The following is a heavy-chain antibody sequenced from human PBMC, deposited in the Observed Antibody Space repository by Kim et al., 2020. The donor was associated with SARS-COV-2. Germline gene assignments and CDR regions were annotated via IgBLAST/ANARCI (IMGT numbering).Heavy chain of an antibody. J-gene: IGHJ6*02. D-gene: IGHD3-3*01. CDR1: GFTFSSYS. CDR3: ARDLFGEYDFWSGYYTDYYYYGMDV. V-gene: IGHV3-21*01. Sequence: GGSLRLSCAASGFTFSSYSMNWVRQAPGKGLEWVSSISSSSSYIYYADSVKGRFTISRDNAKNSLYLQMNSLRAEDTAVYYCARDLFGEYDFWSGYYTDYYYYGMDVWGQGTTVTVSS. CDR2: ISSSSSYI.